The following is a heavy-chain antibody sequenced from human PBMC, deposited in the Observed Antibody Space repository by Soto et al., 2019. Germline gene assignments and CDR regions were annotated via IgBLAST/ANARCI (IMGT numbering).Heavy chain of an antibody. Sequence: QVQLVQSGAEVKKPGASVKVSCKASGYTFTSYGISWVRQAPGQGLEWMGWISAYNGNTNYAQKLQGRVTMTTDTSTSTAYMELRSLRSDDTAVYYCARVGGPSDFWSGYLPATDYYYYGMDVWGQGTTVTVSS. CDR2: ISAYNGNT. CDR3: ARVGGPSDFWSGYLPATDYYYYGMDV. CDR1: GYTFTSYG. V-gene: IGHV1-18*04. J-gene: IGHJ6*02. D-gene: IGHD3-3*01.